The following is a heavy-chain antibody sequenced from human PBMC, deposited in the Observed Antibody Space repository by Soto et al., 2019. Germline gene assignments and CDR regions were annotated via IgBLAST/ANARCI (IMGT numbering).Heavy chain of an antibody. Sequence: GGSLRLSCAASGFTFSSHWMHWVRQVPGKGLAWFSRINNDGSITTYADSVKGRFTISRDNAKNTLFLQMNSLRAEDTAVYYCARAGPATCSSYSCFAYSPDVWGKGTTVTVSS. D-gene: IGHD2-2*01. V-gene: IGHV3-74*01. CDR2: INNDGSIT. CDR3: ARAGPATCSSYSCFAYSPDV. CDR1: GFTFSSHW. J-gene: IGHJ6*04.